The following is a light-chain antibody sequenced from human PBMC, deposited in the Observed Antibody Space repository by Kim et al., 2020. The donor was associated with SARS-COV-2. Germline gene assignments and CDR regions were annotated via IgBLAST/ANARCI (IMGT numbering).Light chain of an antibody. V-gene: IGLV3-21*04. Sequence: PGKTARITCGGNNIGSKRVHWYQQKPGQAPVLVIYYDSDRPSGIPERFSGSNSGNTATLTISRVEAGYEADYYCQVWDSSSDHWVFGGGTQLTVL. CDR3: QVWDSSSDHWV. J-gene: IGLJ3*02. CDR2: YDS. CDR1: NIGSKR.